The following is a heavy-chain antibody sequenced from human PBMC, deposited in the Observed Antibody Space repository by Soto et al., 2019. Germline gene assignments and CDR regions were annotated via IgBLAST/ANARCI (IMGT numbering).Heavy chain of an antibody. J-gene: IGHJ4*02. CDR3: ARARRDGSIYY. Sequence: GGSLRLSCAASGFTFSSYGMHWVRQAPGKGLEWVAVIWYDGSNKYYADSVKGRFTISRDNSKNTLYLQMNSLRAEDTAVYYCARARRDGSIYYWGQGTLVTSPQ. D-gene: IGHD2-21*01. V-gene: IGHV3-33*08. CDR2: IWYDGSNK. CDR1: GFTFSSYG.